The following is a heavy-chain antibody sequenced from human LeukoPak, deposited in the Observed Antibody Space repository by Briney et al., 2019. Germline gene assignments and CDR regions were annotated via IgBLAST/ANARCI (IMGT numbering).Heavy chain of an antibody. CDR3: AGGTFRYDSSGYYPDAFDI. D-gene: IGHD3-22*01. J-gene: IGHJ3*02. CDR2: IIPIFGTA. Sequence: GASVKVSCKASGGTFSSYAISWVRQAPGQGLEWVGGIIPIFGTANYAQKFQGRVTITADESTSTAYMELSSLRSEDTVVYYCAGGTFRYDSSGYYPDAFDIWGQGTVVTVSS. CDR1: GGTFSSYA. V-gene: IGHV1-69*13.